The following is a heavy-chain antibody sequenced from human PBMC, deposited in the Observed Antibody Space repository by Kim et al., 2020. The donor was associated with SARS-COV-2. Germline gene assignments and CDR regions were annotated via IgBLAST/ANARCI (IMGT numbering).Heavy chain of an antibody. CDR2: IYYSGST. V-gene: IGHV4-30-2*01. J-gene: IGHJ3*02. D-gene: IGHD3-10*01. CDR1: GGSISSGGYS. CDR3: ARSPTTLMVRGLDAFDI. Sequence: TLSLTCAVSGGSISSGGYSWSWIRQPPGKGLEWIGYIYYSGSTYYNPSLKSRVTISVDRSKNQFSLKLSSVTAADTAVYYCARSPTTLMVRGLDAFDIWGQGTMVTVSS.